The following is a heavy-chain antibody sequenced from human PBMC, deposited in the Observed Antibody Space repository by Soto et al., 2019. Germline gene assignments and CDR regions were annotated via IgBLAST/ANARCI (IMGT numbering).Heavy chain of an antibody. CDR1: GFICSSYA. V-gene: IGHV3-30-3*01. D-gene: IGHD4-17*01. Sequence: QLQLVESGRGVVQPGRSLRLSCAASGFICSSYAMHWVRQAPGKGLAWVAVISYDGSNEYYADYVKGRFTISRDNSKNTLYLKMNSLRAADTAVYYWATAGRRRWKDYWGQGTLVTVSS. CDR2: ISYDGSNE. CDR3: ATAGRRRWKDY. J-gene: IGHJ4*02.